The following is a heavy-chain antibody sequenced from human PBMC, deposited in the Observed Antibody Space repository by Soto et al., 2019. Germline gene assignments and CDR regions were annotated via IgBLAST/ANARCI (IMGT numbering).Heavy chain of an antibody. J-gene: IGHJ6*02. V-gene: IGHV1-69*13. CDR1: GGTFSSYA. CDR2: IIPISGTA. Sequence: AASVKVSCKASGGTFSSYAISWVRQAPGQGLEWMGGIIPISGTANYAQKFQGRVTITADESTSTAYMELSSLRPEDTAVYYCARSQGSSTSLEIYYYYYYGMDVWGQGTTVTVSS. D-gene: IGHD2-2*01. CDR3: ARSQGSSTSLEIYYYYYYGMDV.